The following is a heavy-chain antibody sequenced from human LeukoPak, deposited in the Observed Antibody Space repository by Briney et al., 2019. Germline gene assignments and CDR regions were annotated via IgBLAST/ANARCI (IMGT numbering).Heavy chain of an antibody. J-gene: IGHJ6*02. CDR1: GFTFSADA. Sequence: PGGSLRLSCEASGFTFSADAMTWVRQAPGKGLEWVSSSESDNKPHYSESVKGRFAISRDNSKSKLFLQLNSLRAEDTALYYCARDLHYYVAMDVRGQGTKVTVSS. CDR2: SESDNKP. V-gene: IGHV3-23*01. D-gene: IGHD3-10*02. CDR3: ARDLHYYVAMDV.